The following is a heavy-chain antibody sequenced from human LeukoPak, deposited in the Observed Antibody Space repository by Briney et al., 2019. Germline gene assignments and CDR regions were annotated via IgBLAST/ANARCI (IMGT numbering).Heavy chain of an antibody. CDR2: IEQDGSEK. D-gene: IGHD4-23*01. J-gene: IGHJ4*02. Sequence: GGSLRLSCAASGFTLSSYWMSWVRQAPGKGLEWVARIEQDGSEKHYVDSVKGRFTISRDNAKNSVYLQMNTLRAEDTAVYYCARYIETPRRDLDYWGQGTLVTVSS. V-gene: IGHV3-7*01. CDR1: GFTLSSYW. CDR3: ARYIETPRRDLDY.